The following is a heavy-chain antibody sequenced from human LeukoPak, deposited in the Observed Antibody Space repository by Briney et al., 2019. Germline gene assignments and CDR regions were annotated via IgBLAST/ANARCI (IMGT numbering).Heavy chain of an antibody. Sequence: SGTLSLTCTVSGGSIITRSYCWGWIRQAPGKGLEWIGSIADNGSTYYNPSLKSRVTISVDTSKNQFSLKLNSVTATDTAVYYCARHYGPWGQGTLVTVSS. V-gene: IGHV4-39*01. CDR3: ARHYGP. D-gene: IGHD3-10*01. CDR1: GGSIITRSYC. CDR2: IADNGST. J-gene: IGHJ4*02.